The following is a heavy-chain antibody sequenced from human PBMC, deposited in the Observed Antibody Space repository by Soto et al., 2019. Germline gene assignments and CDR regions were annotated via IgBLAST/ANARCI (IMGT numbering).Heavy chain of an antibody. J-gene: IGHJ5*02. D-gene: IGHD2-8*01. Sequence: QVQLVESGGGVVQPGRSLRLSCAASGFTFSGYGMHWVRQAPGKGLEWVAVIWYDGSNKYYADSVKGRFTISRDNSKNTLYLQMNSLRAEDTAVYYCARDLSDIVLMVYGFDPWGQGTLVTVSS. CDR1: GFTFSGYG. CDR2: IWYDGSNK. V-gene: IGHV3-33*01. CDR3: ARDLSDIVLMVYGFDP.